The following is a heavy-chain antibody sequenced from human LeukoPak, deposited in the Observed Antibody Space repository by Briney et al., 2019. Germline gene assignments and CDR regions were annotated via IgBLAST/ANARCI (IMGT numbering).Heavy chain of an antibody. Sequence: GESLKISCKGSGYSFTSYWIGWARQMPGKGLEWMGIIYPGDSDTRYSPSSQGQVTISADKSISTAYLQRSSLKASDTAMYYCARHYHYDILTGYTNWFDPWGQGTLVTVSS. D-gene: IGHD3-9*01. J-gene: IGHJ5*02. V-gene: IGHV5-51*01. CDR2: IYPGDSDT. CDR1: GYSFTSYW. CDR3: ARHYHYDILTGYTNWFDP.